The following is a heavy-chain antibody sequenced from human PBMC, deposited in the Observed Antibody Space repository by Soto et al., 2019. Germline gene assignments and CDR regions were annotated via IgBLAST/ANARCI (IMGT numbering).Heavy chain of an antibody. CDR2: ISWDSGTI. Sequence: EVQLVESGGGLVQPGRSLRLSCAASGFTFDDYAMHWVRLAPGKGLEWVPYISWDSGTIDYADSVKGRFTISRDNAKKSLYLQMNSLRTEDTAFYFCAKDKGIFGVNYYGMDVWGQGTTVTVSS. D-gene: IGHD3-3*01. CDR3: AKDKGIFGVNYYGMDV. CDR1: GFTFDDYA. J-gene: IGHJ6*02. V-gene: IGHV3-9*01.